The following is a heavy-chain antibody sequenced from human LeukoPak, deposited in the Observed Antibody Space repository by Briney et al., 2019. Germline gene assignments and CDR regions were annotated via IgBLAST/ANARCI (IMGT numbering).Heavy chain of an antibody. CDR3: AKDDAGLPDY. Sequence: GGSLRLSCAASGCTFINYGMHWVRQAPDKGLEWVAVISYDGSQVFYGDFVKGRFTISRDDSKDTVYLQMHSLRVEDMAVYYCAKDDAGLPDYWGQGTLVIVSS. D-gene: IGHD2-15*01. CDR2: ISYDGSQV. V-gene: IGHV3-30*18. J-gene: IGHJ4*02. CDR1: GCTFINYG.